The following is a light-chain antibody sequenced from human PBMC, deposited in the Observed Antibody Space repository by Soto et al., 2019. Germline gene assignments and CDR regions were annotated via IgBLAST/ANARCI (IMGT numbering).Light chain of an antibody. Sequence: VLTQSPGTLSLSPWESATLSCMASQTVSITYLTWYQQKPGQAPRLLIFGASKRATGIPDRFSGSGSGRDFTLTISGLEPEDFAVYYCQQYGSSPLISFGQGTRLEIK. CDR1: QTVSITY. CDR2: GAS. V-gene: IGKV3-20*01. J-gene: IGKJ5*01. CDR3: QQYGSSPLIS.